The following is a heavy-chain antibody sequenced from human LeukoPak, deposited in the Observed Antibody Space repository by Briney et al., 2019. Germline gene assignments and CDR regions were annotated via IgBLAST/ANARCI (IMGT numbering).Heavy chain of an antibody. J-gene: IGHJ4*02. CDR1: GGSISGTDLY. V-gene: IGHV4-61*02. CDR2: IYTSGST. D-gene: IGHD1-14*01. CDR3: ARMPDHFDY. Sequence: SETLSLTCTVSGGSISGTDLYWGWIRQPAGKGLEWIGRIYTSGSTNYNPSLKSRVTMSVDTSKNQFSLKLSSVTAADTAVYYCARMPDHFDYWGQGTLVTVSS.